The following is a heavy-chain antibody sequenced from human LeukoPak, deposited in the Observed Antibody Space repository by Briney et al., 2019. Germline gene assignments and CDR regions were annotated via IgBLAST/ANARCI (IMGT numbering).Heavy chain of an antibody. D-gene: IGHD6-13*01. CDR2: ISSSGSTI. CDR1: GFTFSSYE. CDR3: ARERIAAAGRGFDP. Sequence: GGSLRLSCAASGFTFSSYEMNWVRQAPGKGLEWVSYISSSGSTIYYADSVKGRFTISRDNAKNSLYLQMNSLRAEDTAVYYCARERIAAAGRGFDPWGQGTLVTVSS. J-gene: IGHJ5*02. V-gene: IGHV3-48*03.